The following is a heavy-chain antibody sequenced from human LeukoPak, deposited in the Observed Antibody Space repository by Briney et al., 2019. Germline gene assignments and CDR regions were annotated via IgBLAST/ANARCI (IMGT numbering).Heavy chain of an antibody. J-gene: IGHJ3*02. CDR2: ISSSSDYI. Sequence: GGSLRLSCAASGFTFSSYSMNWVRQAPGKGLEWVSSISSSSDYIYYADSVKGRFTISRDNSKNTLYLQMNSLRAEDTAVYYCAKAGYYGDYSDAFDIWGQGTMVTVSS. D-gene: IGHD4-17*01. CDR3: AKAGYYGDYSDAFDI. V-gene: IGHV3-21*04. CDR1: GFTFSSYS.